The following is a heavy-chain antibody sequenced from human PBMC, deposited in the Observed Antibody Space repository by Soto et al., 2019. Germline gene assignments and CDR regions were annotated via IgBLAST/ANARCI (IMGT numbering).Heavy chain of an antibody. CDR3: ARGRRFVIGSWFDP. Sequence: SETLSLTCTVSGGSFSPNYWAWIRQPPGKGLEWIGEINHSGSTNYNPSLKSRVTISVDTSKNQFSLKLSSVTAADTAVYYCARGRRFVIGSWFDPWGQGTLVTVSS. D-gene: IGHD1-26*01. CDR1: GGSFSPNY. CDR2: INHSGST. V-gene: IGHV4-34*01. J-gene: IGHJ5*02.